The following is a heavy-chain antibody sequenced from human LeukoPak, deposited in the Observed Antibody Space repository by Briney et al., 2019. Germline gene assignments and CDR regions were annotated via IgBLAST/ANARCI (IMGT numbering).Heavy chain of an antibody. CDR3: ARGGSFHEFDI. V-gene: IGHV1-2*02. CDR2: INTNTGGT. Sequence: ASVKVSCKASGYRFTDYWIQWVRQAPGQGLEWMGWINTNTGGTVYVQKFQGRVTMTRDTSLTTSYMDLSRLTSDDTAVYYCARGGSFHEFDIWGQGTMVIVSS. J-gene: IGHJ3*02. CDR1: GYRFTDYW. D-gene: IGHD3-10*01.